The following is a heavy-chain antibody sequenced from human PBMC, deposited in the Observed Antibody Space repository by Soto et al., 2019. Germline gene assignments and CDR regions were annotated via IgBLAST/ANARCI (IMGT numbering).Heavy chain of an antibody. V-gene: IGHV4-59*01. Sequence: KTSETLSLTCTVSGASISSYYWSWIRQPPGKGLEWIGCIYDSGSTNYNPSLKSRVTMSVDTSKNQFSLKLSSVTAADTAVYYCGRDRSSGWYTGSQRHNWFDPWGQGTLVTVSS. J-gene: IGHJ5*02. CDR3: GRDRSSGWYTGSQRHNWFDP. CDR2: IYDSGST. D-gene: IGHD6-19*01. CDR1: GASISSYY.